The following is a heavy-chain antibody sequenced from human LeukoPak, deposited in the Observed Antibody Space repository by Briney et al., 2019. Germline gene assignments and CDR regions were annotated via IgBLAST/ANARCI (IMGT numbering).Heavy chain of an antibody. J-gene: IGHJ3*02. V-gene: IGHV3-21*01. CDR2: ISGSASDI. CDR3: AREQCSATSCSLLSAFDI. Sequence: GGSLRLSCAASGFTFSTYSMTWVRQAPGRALEWVSSISGSASDIYYADSLRGRFTISRDNAKKKLYLEMSSLRAEDTALYYCAREQCSATSCSLLSAFDIWGQGTKVTVSS. D-gene: IGHD2-2*01. CDR1: GFTFSTYS.